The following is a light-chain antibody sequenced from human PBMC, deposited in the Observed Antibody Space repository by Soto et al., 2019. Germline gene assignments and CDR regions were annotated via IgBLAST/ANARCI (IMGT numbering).Light chain of an antibody. V-gene: IGKV3-15*01. Sequence: EIVMTQSPATLSVSPGERATLSCRASQSVSSNLAWYQQNPGQAPRLLIYGASTRATGIPARFSGSGSGTECTLTISSLQSEDFAVYYCQHYNNLPRTFGQGTKVEIK. CDR1: QSVSSN. CDR3: QHYNNLPRT. J-gene: IGKJ1*01. CDR2: GAS.